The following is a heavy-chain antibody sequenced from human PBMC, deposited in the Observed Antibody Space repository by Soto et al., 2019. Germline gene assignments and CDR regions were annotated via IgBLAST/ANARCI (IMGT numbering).Heavy chain of an antibody. CDR1: GYTFTSYY. D-gene: IGHD2-2*01. Sequence: ASVKVSCKASGYTFTSYYMHWVRQAPGQGLEWMGIINPSGGSTSYAQKFQGWVTMTRDTSISTAYMELSRLRSDDTAVYYCTRGSPGGDIVVVPALHYYYYYYMDVWGKGTTVTVSS. V-gene: IGHV1-46*03. J-gene: IGHJ6*03. CDR3: TRGSPGGDIVVVPALHYYYYYYMDV. CDR2: INPSGGST.